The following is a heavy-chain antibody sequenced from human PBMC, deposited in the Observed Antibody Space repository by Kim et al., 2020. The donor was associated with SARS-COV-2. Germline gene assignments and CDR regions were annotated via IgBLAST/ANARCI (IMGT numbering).Heavy chain of an antibody. D-gene: IGHD3-22*01. V-gene: IGHV3-30*07. Sequence: ADSVKGRLIIARDQSQHTLYLQMNSLRAEDTAVYYCATVVFYYDAGYFKNWGQGTLVIVSS. CDR3: ATVVFYYDAGYFKN. J-gene: IGHJ1*01.